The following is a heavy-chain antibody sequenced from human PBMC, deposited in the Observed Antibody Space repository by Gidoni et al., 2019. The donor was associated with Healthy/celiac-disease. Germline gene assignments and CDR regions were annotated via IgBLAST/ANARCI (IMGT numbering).Heavy chain of an antibody. CDR1: GFTFSSYG. J-gene: IGHJ4*02. V-gene: IGHV3-30*18. CDR2: ISYDGSNK. D-gene: IGHD6-19*01. Sequence: VQLVESGGGVVQPGRSLRLSCAASGFTFSSYGMHWVRQAPGKGLEWVAVISYDGSNKYYADSVKGRFTISRDNSKNTLYLQMNSLRAEDTAVYYCAKDRSSGWYDDLDYWGQGTLVTVSS. CDR3: AKDRSSGWYDDLDY.